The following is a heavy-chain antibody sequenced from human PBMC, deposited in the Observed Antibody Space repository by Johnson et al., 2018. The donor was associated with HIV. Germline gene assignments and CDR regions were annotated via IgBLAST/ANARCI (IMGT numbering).Heavy chain of an antibody. V-gene: IGHV3-74*01. J-gene: IGHJ3*02. Sequence: VQLVESGGGLVQPGGSLRLSCAAYGFTLSDYWMHWVRQGTGKGLAWVARVNSDGYSTSYAGSVQGRFTISRDNAKNSLYLQMNSLRADDSAVYYCAKALRITMVQVYHRGGDAFDIWGQGTMVTVSS. CDR1: GFTLSDYW. D-gene: IGHD3-10*01. CDR2: VNSDGYST. CDR3: AKALRITMVQVYHRGGDAFDI.